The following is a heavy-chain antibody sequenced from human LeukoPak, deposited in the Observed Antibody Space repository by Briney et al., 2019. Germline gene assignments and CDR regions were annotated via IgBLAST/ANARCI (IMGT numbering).Heavy chain of an antibody. CDR2: INPNSGGT. V-gene: IGHV1-2*02. Sequence: ASVTVSCKASGYTFTGYYMHWVRQAPGQGLEWMGWINPNSGGTNYAQKFQGRVTMTRDTSTSTAYMELSRLRSDDTAVYYCARGPWYSGSYPRGQLDYWGQGTLVTVSS. CDR3: ARGPWYSGSYPRGQLDY. J-gene: IGHJ4*02. CDR1: GYTFTGYY. D-gene: IGHD1-26*01.